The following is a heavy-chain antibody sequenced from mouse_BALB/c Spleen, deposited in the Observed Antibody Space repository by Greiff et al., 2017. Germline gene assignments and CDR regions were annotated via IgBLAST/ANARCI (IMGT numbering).Heavy chain of an antibody. CDR1: GYTFTSYY. CDR2: IYPGNVNT. Sequence: QVQLQQSGPELVKPGASVRISCKASGYTFTSYYIHWVKQRPGQGLEWIGWIYPGNVNTKYNEKFKGKATLTADKSSSTAYMQLSSLTSEDSAVYFCAREDGSQYYFDYWGQGTTLTVSS. J-gene: IGHJ2*01. D-gene: IGHD1-1*01. CDR3: AREDGSQYYFDY. V-gene: IGHV1S56*01.